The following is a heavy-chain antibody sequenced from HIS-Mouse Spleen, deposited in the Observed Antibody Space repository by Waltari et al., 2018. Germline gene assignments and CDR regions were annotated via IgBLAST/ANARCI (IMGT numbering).Heavy chain of an antibody. CDR1: GYTFTGYY. CDR3: ARLTGDAFDI. D-gene: IGHD7-27*01. J-gene: IGHJ3*02. Sequence: QVQLVQSGAEVKKPGSSVKVSCQXXGYTFTGYYLHWVRQAPGQGLEWMGWINPNSGGTNYAQKFQGRVTMTRDTSISTAYMELSRLRSDDTAVYYCARLTGDAFDIWGQGTMVTVSS. V-gene: IGHV1-2*02. CDR2: INPNSGGT.